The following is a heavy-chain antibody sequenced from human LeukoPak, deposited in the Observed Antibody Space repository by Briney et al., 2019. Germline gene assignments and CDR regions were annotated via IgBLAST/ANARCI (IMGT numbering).Heavy chain of an antibody. D-gene: IGHD2-8*01. Sequence: QPGGSLRLSCAASGFTFSSYEMNWVRQAPGKGLEWVSYISSSGSTIYYADSVKGRFTISRDNSKNTLYLQMNSLRAEDTAVYYCARPLVRTRYYFDYWGQGTLVTVSS. CDR2: ISSSGSTI. J-gene: IGHJ4*02. CDR3: ARPLVRTRYYFDY. V-gene: IGHV3-48*03. CDR1: GFTFSSYE.